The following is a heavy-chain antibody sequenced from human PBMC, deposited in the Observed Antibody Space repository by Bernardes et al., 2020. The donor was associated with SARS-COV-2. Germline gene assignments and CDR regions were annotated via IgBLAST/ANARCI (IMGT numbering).Heavy chain of an antibody. CDR2: ISSSSSYI. CDR1: GFTFSSYS. CDR3: ASDYSRRYYPTFDY. J-gene: IGHJ4*01. Sequence: GGSLRLSCAASGFTFSSYSMNWVRQAPGKGLEWVSSISSSSSYIYYADSVKGRFTISRDNAKNSLYLQMNSLRAEDTAVYYCASDYSRRYYPTFDYWSHGTLVTVSS. V-gene: IGHV3-21*01. D-gene: IGHD3-10*01.